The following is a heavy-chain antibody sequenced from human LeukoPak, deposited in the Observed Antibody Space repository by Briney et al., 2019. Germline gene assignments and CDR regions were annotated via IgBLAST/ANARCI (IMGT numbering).Heavy chain of an antibody. CDR3: ARAARYCSGGSCYGYYYYYMDV. J-gene: IGHJ6*03. D-gene: IGHD2-15*01. CDR2: INPNSGGT. Sequence: ASVKVSCKASGYTFTGYYMHWVRQAPGQGLEWMGWINPNSGGTNYAQKFQGRVTMTRDTSISTAYMELSRLRSDDTAVYYCARAARYCSGGSCYGYYYYYMDVWGKGTTVTISS. V-gene: IGHV1-2*02. CDR1: GYTFTGYY.